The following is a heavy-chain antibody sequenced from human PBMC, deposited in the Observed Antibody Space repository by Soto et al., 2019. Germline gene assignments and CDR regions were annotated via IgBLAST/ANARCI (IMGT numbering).Heavy chain of an antibody. CDR3: AKSPRRYYDSSGYYYHY. CDR2: ISWNSGSI. CDR1: GFTFDDYA. D-gene: IGHD3-22*01. V-gene: IGHV3-9*01. J-gene: IGHJ4*02. Sequence: GGSLRLSCAASGFTFDDYAMHWVRQAPGKGLEWVSGISWNSGSIGYADSVKGRFTISRDNAKNSLYLQMNSLRAEDTALYYCAKSPRRYYDSSGYYYHYWGQGTLVTVSS.